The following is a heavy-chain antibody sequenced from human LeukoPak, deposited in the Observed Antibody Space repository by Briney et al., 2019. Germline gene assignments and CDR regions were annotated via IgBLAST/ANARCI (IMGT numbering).Heavy chain of an antibody. CDR3: AREGSWVVPELYGMDV. CDR1: GFTFSSYG. Sequence: GGSLRLSCAASGFTFSSYGMHWVRQAPGKGLKWVAVIWYDGSNKYYADSVKGRFTISRDNSKNTLYLQMNSLRAEDTAVYYCAREGSWVVPELYGMDVWGQGTTVTVSS. J-gene: IGHJ6*02. CDR2: IWYDGSNK. V-gene: IGHV3-33*01. D-gene: IGHD2-2*01.